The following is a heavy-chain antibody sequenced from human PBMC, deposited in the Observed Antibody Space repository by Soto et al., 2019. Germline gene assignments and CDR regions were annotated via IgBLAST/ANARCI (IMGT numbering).Heavy chain of an antibody. CDR2: MNPNSGNT. D-gene: IGHD3-3*01. CDR1: GYTFTTYD. J-gene: IGHJ5*02. V-gene: IGHV1-8*01. CDR3: ARRSVLDIPYSFDP. Sequence: ASVKVSCKTSGYTFTTYDINWVRQATGQGLEWMGWMNPNSGNTGFAQKFQGRVTMTRNTSISTAYMELSSLTSDDTAVYYCARRSVLDIPYSFDPWGQGTLVTVSS.